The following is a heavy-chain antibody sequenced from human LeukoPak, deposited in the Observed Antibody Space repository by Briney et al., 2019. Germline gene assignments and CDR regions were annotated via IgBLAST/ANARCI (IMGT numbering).Heavy chain of an antibody. CDR2: IYYSGST. V-gene: IGHV4-30-4*01. J-gene: IGHJ4*02. D-gene: IGHD2-21*01. CDR1: GGSISSGDYY. Sequence: SETLSLTCTVSGGSISSGDYYWSWIRQPPGKGLEWIGYIYYSGSTYYNPSLKSRVTISVDTSKNQISLKLSSVTAADTAVYYCANFYQAYYFDYWGQGTLVTVSS. CDR3: ANFYQAYYFDY.